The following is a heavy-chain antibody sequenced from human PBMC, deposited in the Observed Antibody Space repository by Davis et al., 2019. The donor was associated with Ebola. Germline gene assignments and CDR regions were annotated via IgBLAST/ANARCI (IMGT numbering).Heavy chain of an antibody. CDR1: GFTFSSYA. V-gene: IGHV3-30-3*01. CDR3: ARDGAYGDLIYYFDY. Sequence: GGSLRLSCAASGFTFSSYAMHWVRQAPGKGLEWVAVISYDGSNKYYADSVKGRFTISRDNSKNTLYLQMNSLRAEDTAVYYCARDGAYGDLIYYFDYWGQGTLVTVSS. J-gene: IGHJ4*02. D-gene: IGHD4-17*01. CDR2: ISYDGSNK.